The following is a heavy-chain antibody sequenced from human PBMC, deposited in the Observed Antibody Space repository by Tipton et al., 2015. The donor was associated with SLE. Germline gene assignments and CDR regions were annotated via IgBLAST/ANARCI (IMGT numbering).Heavy chain of an antibody. D-gene: IGHD6-19*01. V-gene: IGHV4-39*01. CDR1: GGSISSSSYY. J-gene: IGHJ4*02. Sequence: LRLSCTVSGGSISSSSYYWGWIRQPPGKGLEWIGSIYYSGSTYYNPSLKSRVTISVDTSKNQSSLKLSSVTAADTAVFYCARHAWSSGQYYFDYWGQGTLVTVSS. CDR2: IYYSGST. CDR3: ARHAWSSGQYYFDY.